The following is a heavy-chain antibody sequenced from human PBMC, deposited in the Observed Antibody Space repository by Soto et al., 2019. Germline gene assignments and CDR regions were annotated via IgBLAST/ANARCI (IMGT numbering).Heavy chain of an antibody. CDR3: ASRSPALDY. CDR1: GFTISSYG. J-gene: IGHJ4*02. V-gene: IGHV3-33*01. CDR2: IWHDGSNK. Sequence: QVQLVESGGGVVQPGRSLRLSCAVSGFTISSYGMHWVRQAPGKGLEWVAVIWHDGSNKYYADSVKGRFTISRDNSKNTLYLQMNSLRAEDTAVYYCASRSPALDYWGQGTLVTVSS. D-gene: IGHD2-2*01.